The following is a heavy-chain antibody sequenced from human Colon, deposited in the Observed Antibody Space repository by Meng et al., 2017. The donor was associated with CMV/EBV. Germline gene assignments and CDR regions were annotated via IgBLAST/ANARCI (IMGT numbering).Heavy chain of an antibody. CDR2: IYYSGST. V-gene: IGHV4-30-4*08. D-gene: IGHD6-6*01. Sequence: SETLSLTCTVSGGSISSGDYYWSWIRQPPGKGLEWIGYIYYSGSTYYNPSLKSRVTISVDTSKNQFSLKLSSVTAADTAVYYCARKTRPRSNWFDPWGQGTLVTVSS. CDR1: GGSISSGDYY. J-gene: IGHJ5*02. CDR3: ARKTRPRSNWFDP.